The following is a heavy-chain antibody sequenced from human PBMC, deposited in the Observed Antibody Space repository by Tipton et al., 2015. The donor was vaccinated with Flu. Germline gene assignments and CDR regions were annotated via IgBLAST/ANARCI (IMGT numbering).Heavy chain of an antibody. Sequence: TLSLTCNVSDVSITKSFWAWIRQPPGKGLEWIGYIYYTGSTNCNPSLKSRVTLSVDTSKNQLSLRLSSVVAADTAVYYCARRDYSNYVSEPKNWFDPWGQGILVTVSS. CDR3: ARRDYSNYVSEPKNWFDP. CDR2: IYYTGST. V-gene: IGHV4-59*01. CDR1: DVSITKSF. D-gene: IGHD4-11*01. J-gene: IGHJ5*02.